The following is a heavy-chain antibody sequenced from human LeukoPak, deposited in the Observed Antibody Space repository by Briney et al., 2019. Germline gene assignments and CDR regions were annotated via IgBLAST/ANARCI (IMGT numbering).Heavy chain of an antibody. V-gene: IGHV4-39*01. D-gene: IGHD6-13*01. CDR1: GGSISSSSYY. CDR2: TYYSGST. CDR3: ARIRYSSSPYHFGY. J-gene: IGHJ4*02. Sequence: SETLSLTCTVSGGSISSSSYYWGWIRQPPGKGLEWIGSTYYSGSTYYNPSLKSRVTISVDTSKNQFSLKLSSVTAADTAVYYCARIRYSSSPYHFGYWGQGTLVTVSS.